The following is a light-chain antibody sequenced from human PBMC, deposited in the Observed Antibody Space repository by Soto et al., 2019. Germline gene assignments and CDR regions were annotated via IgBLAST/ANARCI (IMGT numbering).Light chain of an antibody. CDR1: QTIKTY. CDR2: AAS. CDR3: QQTYSTPGT. Sequence: DIQMTQSPSPLSASVGDSVTITCRASQTIKTYLNWYLHKPGEAPKLLIYAASRLQTGVPSRFSGSGSGTFFTLSISSLQPEDFATYYCQQTYSTPGTFGQGTKVEV. V-gene: IGKV1-39*01. J-gene: IGKJ1*01.